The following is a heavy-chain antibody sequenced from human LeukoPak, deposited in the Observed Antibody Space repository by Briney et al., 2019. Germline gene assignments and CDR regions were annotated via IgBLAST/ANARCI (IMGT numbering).Heavy chain of an antibody. V-gene: IGHV4-34*10. CDR2: VHLDGRT. Sequence: PGGSLRLSCAASGFIFDDYAMHWVRQAPGKGLEWIGEVHLDGRTNYNPSLESRLTMPVDVSENQVSLKLTSVTAADTAVYYCAREGGFYRPLDYSGQGTLVTVSS. CDR3: AREGGFYRPLDY. D-gene: IGHD3-3*01. J-gene: IGHJ4*02. CDR1: GFIFDDYA.